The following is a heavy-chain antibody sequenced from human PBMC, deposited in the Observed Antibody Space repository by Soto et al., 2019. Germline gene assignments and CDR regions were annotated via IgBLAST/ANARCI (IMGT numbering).Heavy chain of an antibody. CDR2: INHSGST. D-gene: IGHD3-22*01. CDR3: AKTIGNYYDSSGLEFDP. CDR1: GGSFSGYY. J-gene: IGHJ5*02. Sequence: ASETLSLTCAVYGGSFSGYYWSWIRQPPGKGLEWIGEINHSGSTNYNPSLKSRVTISVDTSKNQFSLKLSSVTAADTAVYYCAKTIGNYYDSSGLEFDPWGQGTLVTVS. V-gene: IGHV4-34*01.